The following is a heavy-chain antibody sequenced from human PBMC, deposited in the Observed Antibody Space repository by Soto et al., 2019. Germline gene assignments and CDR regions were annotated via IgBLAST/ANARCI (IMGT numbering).Heavy chain of an antibody. CDR3: ARESPVSSSSDEY. D-gene: IGHD6-6*01. V-gene: IGHV3-7*01. CDR1: GFTFSSYW. J-gene: IGHJ4*02. CDR2: IKQDGSEK. Sequence: PGGSLRLSCAASGFTFSSYWMSWVRQAPGKGLEWVANIKQDGSEKYYVDSVKGRFTISRDNAKNSLYLQMNSLRAEDTAVYYCARESPVSSSSDEYWGQGTLVTDPS.